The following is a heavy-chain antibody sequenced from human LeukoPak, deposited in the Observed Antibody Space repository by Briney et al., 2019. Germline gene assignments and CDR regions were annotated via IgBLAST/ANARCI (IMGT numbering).Heavy chain of an antibody. J-gene: IGHJ5*02. CDR2: IYTSGST. D-gene: IGHD6-13*01. CDR1: GGSISSGSYY. Sequence: SETLSLTCTVSGGSISSGSYYWSWIRQPAGTGLEWIGRIYTSGSTNYNPSLKSRVTISVDTSKNQFSLKLSSVTAADTAVYYCARARLDSRYNWFDPWGQGTLVTVSS. CDR3: ARARLDSRYNWFDP. V-gene: IGHV4-61*02.